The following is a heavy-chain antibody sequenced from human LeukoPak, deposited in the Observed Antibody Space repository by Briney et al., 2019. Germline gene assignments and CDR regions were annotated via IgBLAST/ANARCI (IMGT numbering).Heavy chain of an antibody. CDR2: IYPGDSDT. CDR1: GYSFTSYW. J-gene: IGHJ4*02. D-gene: IGHD3-10*01. Sequence: GESLKISCKGSGYSFTSYWIGWVRQMPGKGLEWMGIIYPGDSDTRYSPSFQGQVTISADKPISTAYLQLSSLKASDTAMYYCARHFRGFGELSAYDYWGQGTLVTVSS. V-gene: IGHV5-51*01. CDR3: ARHFRGFGELSAYDY.